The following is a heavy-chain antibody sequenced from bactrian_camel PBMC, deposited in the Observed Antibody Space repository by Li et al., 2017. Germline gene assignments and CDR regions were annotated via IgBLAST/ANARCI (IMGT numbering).Heavy chain of an antibody. Sequence: HVQLVESGGGSVQPGGSLRLSCSASGHTYCMAWFRQAPGKERERVAGIEHDGGAVYGDWVKGRFTVSQHSANKTSYLFMTSLNTEDTAMYYCAIDSTNGDFCVSLLRYQYKSWGQGTQVTVS. CDR2: IEHDGGA. CDR3: AIDSTNGDFCVSLLRYQYKS. J-gene: IGHJ6*01. V-gene: IGHV3S53*01. CDR1: GHTYC. D-gene: IGHD2*01.